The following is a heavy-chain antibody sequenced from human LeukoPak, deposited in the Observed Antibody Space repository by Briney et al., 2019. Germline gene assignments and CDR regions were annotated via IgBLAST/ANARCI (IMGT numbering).Heavy chain of an antibody. CDR1: GFTFSSYG. V-gene: IGHV3-30*18. J-gene: IGHJ5*02. D-gene: IGHD2-8*02. CDR2: ISLDGNNK. CDR3: AKDHYDTGGTYSFDP. Sequence: PGGSLRLSCAASGFTFSSYGMHWVRQAPGKGLEWVAVISLDGNNKYYADSVKGRFTISRDNSKNRLYLQMNSLRAEDTAVYYCAKDHYDTGGTYSFDPWGQGTLVTVSS.